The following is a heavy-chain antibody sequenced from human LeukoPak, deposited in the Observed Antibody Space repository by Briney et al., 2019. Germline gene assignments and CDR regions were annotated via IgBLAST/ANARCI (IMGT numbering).Heavy chain of an antibody. Sequence: ASVKVSCKASGYTFTRNAMHWVRQAPGQRLEWMGWINTGNGNTKYSQKFQDRVTITRDTSANTAYMELSNLRSEDTAVYYCARGYCNSTSCYYFDFWGQGTLVTVSS. V-gene: IGHV1-3*04. CDR2: INTGNGNT. J-gene: IGHJ4*02. D-gene: IGHD2-2*01. CDR3: ARGYCNSTSCYYFDF. CDR1: GYTFTRNA.